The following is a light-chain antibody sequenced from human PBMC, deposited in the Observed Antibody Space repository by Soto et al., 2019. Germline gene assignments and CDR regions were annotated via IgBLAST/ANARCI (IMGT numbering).Light chain of an antibody. V-gene: IGLV2-23*02. CDR3: CSYAGSRWV. CDR1: SDDIGNFNL. Sequence: QSALTQPASVSGSPGQSITFSCTGSSDDIGNFNLVSWYQQYPGKAPKLILYEVNKRPLGVSDRFSGSKSGNAASLTISGLQAEDEAGYHCCSYAGSRWVFGGGTKVTVL. J-gene: IGLJ3*02. CDR2: EVN.